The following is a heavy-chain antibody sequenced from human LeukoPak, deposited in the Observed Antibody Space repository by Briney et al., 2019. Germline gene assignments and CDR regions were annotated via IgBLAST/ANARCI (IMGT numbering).Heavy chain of an antibody. Sequence: SETLSLTCTVSGGSISSDYWSWIRQPPGKGLEWIGYIYYSGSTNYNPSLKSRVTISVDTSKNQFSLKLSSVTAADTAVYYCARGYAVPAAFIDYWGQGTLVTVSS. CDR3: ARGYAVPAAFIDY. CDR2: IYYSGST. D-gene: IGHD2-2*01. V-gene: IGHV4-59*01. J-gene: IGHJ4*02. CDR1: GGSISSDY.